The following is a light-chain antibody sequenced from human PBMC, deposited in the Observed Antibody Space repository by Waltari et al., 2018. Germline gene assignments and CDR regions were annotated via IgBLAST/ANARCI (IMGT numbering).Light chain of an antibody. V-gene: IGKV3-11*01. J-gene: IGKJ4*01. CDR3: QQRTNWPLT. CDR1: QSVSSY. CDR2: DAS. Sequence: EIVLTQSPATLSLSPGERATLSCRPSQSVSSYLAWFQQKPGQAPRLLIYDASNRATGIPARFSGSVSGTDFTLTISGLEPEDLAVYYCQQRTNWPLTFGGGTKVEIK.